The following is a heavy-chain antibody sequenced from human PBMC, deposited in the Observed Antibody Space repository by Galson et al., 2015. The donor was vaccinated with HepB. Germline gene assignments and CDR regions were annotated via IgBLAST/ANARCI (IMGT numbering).Heavy chain of an antibody. CDR3: AKDLGVRGEYYYYGMDD. CDR2: IGSDGSST. V-gene: IGHV3-23*01. CDR1: GFTFSSYA. D-gene: IGHD3-10*01. Sequence: SLRLSCAASGFTFSSYAMSWVRQAPGKGLEWVSAIGSDGSSTFYADSVKGRSTISRDNSGNTLYLQMNRLRAEDTAIYYCAKDLGVRGEYYYYGMDDWGQGTTVTVSS. J-gene: IGHJ6*02.